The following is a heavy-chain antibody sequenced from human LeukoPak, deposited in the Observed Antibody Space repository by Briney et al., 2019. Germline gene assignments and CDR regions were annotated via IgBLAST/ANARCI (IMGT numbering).Heavy chain of an antibody. V-gene: IGHV4-59*01. CDR3: ARGRSGTKTFWSFDL. Sequence: SETLSLTCTVSGASISNYYWSWIRQPPGKGLEWIDYIYYTGSTNYNPSLKSRVTISVGTSKNQFSLKLSSVTAADTAVYYCARGRSGTKTFWSFDLWGRGTLVTVSS. CDR1: GASISNYY. D-gene: IGHD1-7*01. J-gene: IGHJ2*01. CDR2: IYYTGST.